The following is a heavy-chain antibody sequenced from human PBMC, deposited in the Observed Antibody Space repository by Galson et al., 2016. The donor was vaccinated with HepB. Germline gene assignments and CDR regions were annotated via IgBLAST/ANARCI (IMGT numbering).Heavy chain of an antibody. J-gene: IGHJ6*02. CDR3: AGRPHYYYYYYGMDV. V-gene: IGHV1-8*01. CDR1: GDTLTSFD. D-gene: IGHD1-26*01. CDR2: MNPNSGST. Sequence: SVKVSCKASGDTLTSFDINWVRQGTGQGLEWMGWMNPNSGSTVYAQKFQGRVTMTRNTSISTAYMELSSLRSEDTAVYYCAGRPHYYYYYYGMDVWGQGTTVTVSS.